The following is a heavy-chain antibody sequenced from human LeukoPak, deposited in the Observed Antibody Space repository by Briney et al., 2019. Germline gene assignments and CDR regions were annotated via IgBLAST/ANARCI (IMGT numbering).Heavy chain of an antibody. D-gene: IGHD3-10*01. CDR1: GDSISSYY. V-gene: IGHV4-59*01. CDR3: ARDYGSGSYYGWFDP. CDR2: IYYSGRI. J-gene: IGHJ5*02. Sequence: PSETLSLTRTVSGDSISSYYWNWIRQSPGKGLEWIGYIYYSGRIDYNPSLKSRVTISLDTSKNELSLKLTSVTAADTAVYYCARDYGSGSYYGWFDPWGRGTLVTVSS.